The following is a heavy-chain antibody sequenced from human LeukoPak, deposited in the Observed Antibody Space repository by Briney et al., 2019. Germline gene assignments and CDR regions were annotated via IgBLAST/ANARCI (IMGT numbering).Heavy chain of an antibody. CDR1: GFTFSSYG. CDR3: AKDQGGRPPDYYYYGMDV. D-gene: IGHD1-26*01. J-gene: IGHJ6*02. V-gene: IGHV3-30*18. Sequence: GGSLRLYCAASGFTFSSYGMHWVRQAPGKGLEWVAVISYDGSNKYYADSVKGRFTISRDNSKNTLYLQMNSLRAEDTAVYYCAKDQGGRPPDYYYYGMDVWGQGTTVTVSS. CDR2: ISYDGSNK.